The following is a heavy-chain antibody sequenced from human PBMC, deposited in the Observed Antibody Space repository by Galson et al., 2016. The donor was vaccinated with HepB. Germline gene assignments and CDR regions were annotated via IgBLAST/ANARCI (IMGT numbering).Heavy chain of an antibody. V-gene: IGHV4-61*01. CDR3: ARGRRVRGVSTKFNWIDP. J-gene: IGHJ5*02. CDR1: GASVNGELYH. CDR2: TYYGQAN. D-gene: IGHD3-10*01. Sequence: SETLSLTCTVSGASVNGELYHWTWVRQPAGKGLEWMGHTYYGQANRYNPSLKSRVTISIDTSKNQFYLTLTSVTAADTAIYYCARGRRVRGVSTKFNWIDPWGQGTQVTVSS.